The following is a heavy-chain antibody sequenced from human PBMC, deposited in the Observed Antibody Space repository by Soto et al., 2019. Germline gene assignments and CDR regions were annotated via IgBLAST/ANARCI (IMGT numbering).Heavy chain of an antibody. CDR3: ARLYGLDAFDI. V-gene: IGHV4-59*01. CDR1: GGSISSYY. Sequence: QVQLQESGPGLVKPSETLSLTCTVSGGSISSYYWSWIRQPPGKGLEWIGYIYYSVSTNYNPSLKSRVTISVDTSKNQFSLKLSSVTAADTAVYYCARLYGLDAFDIWGQGTMVTVSS. J-gene: IGHJ3*02. D-gene: IGHD4-17*01. CDR2: IYYSVST.